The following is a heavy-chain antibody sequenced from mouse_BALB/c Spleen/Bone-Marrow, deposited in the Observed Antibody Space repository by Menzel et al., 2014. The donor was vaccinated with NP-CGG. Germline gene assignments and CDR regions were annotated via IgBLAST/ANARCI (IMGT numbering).Heavy chain of an antibody. V-gene: IGHV5-9-3*01. CDR2: ISSGGSYT. CDR3: ARHGITRLLDY. CDR1: GFTFSSYA. D-gene: IGHD2-4*01. Sequence: EVNVVESGGGLVKPGGSLKLSCVASGFTFSSYAMSWVRQTPEKRLEWVATISSGGSYTYYPDSVKGRFTISRDNAKNTLYLQMSSLRSEDTAMYYCARHGITRLLDYWGQGTTLTVSS. J-gene: IGHJ2*01.